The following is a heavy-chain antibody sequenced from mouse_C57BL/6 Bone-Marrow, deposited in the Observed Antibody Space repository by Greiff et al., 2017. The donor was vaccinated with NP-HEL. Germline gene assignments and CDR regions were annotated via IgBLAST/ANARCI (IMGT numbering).Heavy chain of an antibody. CDR3: ARRGTGYGSSWDFDY. D-gene: IGHD1-1*01. CDR2: ISNGGGST. V-gene: IGHV5-12*01. Sequence: EVQRVESGGGLVQPGGSLKLSCAASGFTFSDYYMYWVRQTPEKRLEWVAYISNGGGSTYYPDTVKGRFTISRDNAKNTLYLQMSRLKSEDTAVYYCARRGTGYGSSWDFDYGGQGTTLTVSS. J-gene: IGHJ2*01. CDR1: GFTFSDYY.